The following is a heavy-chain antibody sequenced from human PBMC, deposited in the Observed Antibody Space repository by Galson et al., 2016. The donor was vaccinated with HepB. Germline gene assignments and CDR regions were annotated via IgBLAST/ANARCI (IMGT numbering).Heavy chain of an antibody. D-gene: IGHD3-10*01. CDR3: ARAAVGGPEPNWFNP. V-gene: IGHV4-30-2*01. J-gene: IGHJ5*02. CDR1: GDSISSDPYS. Sequence: TLSLTCSVSGDSISSDPYSWSWIRQTPGKGLEWIGYIYYDGTTSYRPSLRSRVTISMDRAMNHFSLRLATVTAADMGVYYCARAAVGGPEPNWFNPWGQGTLVTVSS. CDR2: IYYDGTT.